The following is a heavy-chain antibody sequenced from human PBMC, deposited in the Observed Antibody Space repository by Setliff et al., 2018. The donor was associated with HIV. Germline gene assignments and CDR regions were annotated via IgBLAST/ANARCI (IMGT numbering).Heavy chain of an antibody. CDR1: GGTFSAYA. V-gene: IGHV1-69*04. J-gene: IGHJ3*01. CDR3: ARDFHVLGYCSADSCPYDASDV. CDR2: IVSILGTP. D-gene: IGHD2-15*01. Sequence: ASVKVSCKASGGTFSAYAVNWVRQAPGQGLEWMGRIVSILGTPNYSHKFQGRVTITADKSTTTTYMELSSLRSDDTAIYYCARDFHVLGYCSADSCPYDASDVWGQGTMVTVSS.